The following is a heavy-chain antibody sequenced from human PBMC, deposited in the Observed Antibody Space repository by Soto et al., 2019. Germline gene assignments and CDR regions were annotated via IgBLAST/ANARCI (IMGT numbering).Heavy chain of an antibody. CDR1: GGSFSGYF. Sequence: QVQLQQWGAGLLKPSETLSLTCVVYGGSFSGYFWCWIRQSPGRGLEWIGEINHSGRTNYNPSLKSRVSISVDTSNNQFSLKMSSVTAADTAVYYCASGGYFDSWGQGTLVTVSS. J-gene: IGHJ4*02. CDR2: INHSGRT. D-gene: IGHD6-13*01. V-gene: IGHV4-34*01. CDR3: ASGGYFDS.